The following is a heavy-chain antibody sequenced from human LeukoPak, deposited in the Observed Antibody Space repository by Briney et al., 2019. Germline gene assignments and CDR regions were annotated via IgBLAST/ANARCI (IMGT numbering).Heavy chain of an antibody. Sequence: ASVKVSCKASGGTFSSYAISWVRQAPGQGLEWMGGIIPIFGTANYAQKFQGRVTITADESTSTAYMELSSLRSEDTAVYYCARVREYCSSTSCLNYYYYYMDVWGKGTTVTVPS. D-gene: IGHD2-2*01. CDR2: IIPIFGTA. CDR3: ARVREYCSSTSCLNYYYYYMDV. V-gene: IGHV1-69*13. CDR1: GGTFSSYA. J-gene: IGHJ6*03.